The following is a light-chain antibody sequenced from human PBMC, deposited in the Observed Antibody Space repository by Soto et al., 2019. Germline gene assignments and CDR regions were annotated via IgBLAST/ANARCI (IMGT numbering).Light chain of an antibody. CDR1: QSVNGNY. CDR3: QQYGSSPRT. CDR2: GAS. V-gene: IGKV3-20*01. J-gene: IGKJ1*01. Sequence: EIVLTQYPGTLSLSPGERATLSCRASQSVNGNYLAWYQHKPGQAPRLVIYGASTRATGIPDRFLGSGSGTDFSLTIRRVEPEDFAVYFCQQYGSSPRTFGQGTKLEV.